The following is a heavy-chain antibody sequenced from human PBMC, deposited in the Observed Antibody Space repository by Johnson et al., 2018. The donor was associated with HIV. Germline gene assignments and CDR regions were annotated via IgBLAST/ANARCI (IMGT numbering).Heavy chain of an antibody. CDR3: ARVSSSVTTARYGAFDI. D-gene: IGHD4-17*01. V-gene: IGHV3-30*04. CDR1: GFTFSSYA. Sequence: VQLVESGGGVVQPGRSLRLSCVASGFTFSSYAMHWVRQAPGKGLEWVAVISYDGNNKYYADSVKGRFTISRDNSKNTLYLQMNSLRAEDTAVYYCARVSSSVTTARYGAFDIWGQGTMVTVSS. CDR2: ISYDGNNK. J-gene: IGHJ3*02.